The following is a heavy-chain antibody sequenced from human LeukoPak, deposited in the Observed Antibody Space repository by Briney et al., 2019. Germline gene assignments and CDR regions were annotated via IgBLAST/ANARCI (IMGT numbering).Heavy chain of an antibody. CDR2: INPSGGST. J-gene: IGHJ4*02. CDR3: ARDPSTVTTLIDY. D-gene: IGHD4-17*01. CDR1: GYTFTSYY. V-gene: IGHV1-46*01. Sequence: ASVKVSCKASGYTFTSYYMHWVRQAPGQGLEWMGIINPSGGSTSYAQKFQGRVTMTTDTSTSTAYMELRSLRSDDTVVYYCARDPSTVTTLIDYWGQGTLVTVSS.